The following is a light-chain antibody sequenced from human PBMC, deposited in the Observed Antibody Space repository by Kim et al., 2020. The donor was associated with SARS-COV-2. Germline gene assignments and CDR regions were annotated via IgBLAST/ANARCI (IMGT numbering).Light chain of an antibody. CDR1: QSVSSS. V-gene: IGKV3-20*01. CDR3: QHNAISSRS. CDR2: GAS. J-gene: IGKJ4*01. Sequence: DIVLTQSPSTLSLSPGERATLSCRASQSVSSSLAWYQQRPGQTPRLLIYGASTRATGIPDRFSGSGSGIDFILTISRLEPEDFAIYYCQHNAISSRSFGGGTTVDIK.